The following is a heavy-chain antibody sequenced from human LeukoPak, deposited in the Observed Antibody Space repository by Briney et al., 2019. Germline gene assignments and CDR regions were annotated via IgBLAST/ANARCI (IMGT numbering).Heavy chain of an antibody. V-gene: IGHV3-30*02. Sequence: GGSLRLSCAASGFTFSTYTIHWVRQAPGKGLEWVAFIRYDGSNKYYADSVKGRFTISRDNSKKTLYLQMNSLRAGDTAVYYCVRDRLTGMIVVVDGFDMWGQGTKVTVSS. CDR1: GFTFSTYT. CDR2: IRYDGSNK. J-gene: IGHJ3*02. D-gene: IGHD3-22*01. CDR3: VRDRLTGMIVVVDGFDM.